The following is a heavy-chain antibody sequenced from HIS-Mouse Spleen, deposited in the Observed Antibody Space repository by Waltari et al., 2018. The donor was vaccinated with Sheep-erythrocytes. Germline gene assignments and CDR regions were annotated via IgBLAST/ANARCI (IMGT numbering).Heavy chain of an antibody. D-gene: IGHD1-1*01. V-gene: IGHV3-30*18. CDR2: IYNEGSNK. CDR1: GFTFSSYG. CDR3: AKVRTVNYWYFDL. J-gene: IGHJ2*01. Sequence: QVQLVESGGGVVQPGRSLRLSCAASGFTFSSYGMYWVRQAPGKGVEWLAIIYNEGSNKYYADSVKGRFTISRDNSKNTLYLQMNSLRAEDTAVYDCAKVRTVNYWYFDLWGRGTLVTVSS.